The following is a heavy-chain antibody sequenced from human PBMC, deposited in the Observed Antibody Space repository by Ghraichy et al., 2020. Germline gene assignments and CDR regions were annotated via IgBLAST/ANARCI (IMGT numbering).Heavy chain of an antibody. CDR2: IWYDGSTK. CDR3: AMPLDGFTYL. D-gene: IGHD5-24*01. V-gene: IGHV3-33*03. Sequence: GGSLRLSCATSGITFSNYGMHWVRQAPGKGLEWVANIWYDGSTKDYADSVKGRFTISRDNSKSTLYLQINSLRAEDTGVYYCAMPLDGFTYLWGQGTLVTVSS. CDR1: GITFSNYG. J-gene: IGHJ4*02.